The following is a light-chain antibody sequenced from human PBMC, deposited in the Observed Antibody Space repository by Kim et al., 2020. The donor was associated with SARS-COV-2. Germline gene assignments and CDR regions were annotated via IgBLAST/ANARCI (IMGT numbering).Light chain of an antibody. CDR1: QSLLHVAGKSY. V-gene: IGKV2-29*02. CDR3: MKGLHLPDT. Sequence: DIVMTQTPLSLSVTPGQPASISCKSNQSLLHVAGKSYLYWYLQRPGQSPQLLIYEVSSRFSGVPDRFSGAGSGTDFTLKVSRVEAEDIGVYSCMKGLHLPDTFGQGTKLEI. J-gene: IGKJ2*01. CDR2: EVS.